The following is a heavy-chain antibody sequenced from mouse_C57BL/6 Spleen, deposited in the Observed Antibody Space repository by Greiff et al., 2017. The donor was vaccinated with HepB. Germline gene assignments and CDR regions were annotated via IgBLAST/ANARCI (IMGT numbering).Heavy chain of an antibody. CDR2: IDPSDSET. Sequence: QVQLQQPGAELVRPGSSVKLSCKASGYTFTSYWMHWVKQRPIQGLEWIGNIDPSDSETHYNQQFKDKATLTVDKSSSTAYMQLSRLTSEDTAVYYSARAAYYSKGVDYWGQGTSVTVSS. J-gene: IGHJ4*01. V-gene: IGHV1-52*01. CDR1: GYTFTSYW. D-gene: IGHD2-5*01. CDR3: ARAAYYSKGVDY.